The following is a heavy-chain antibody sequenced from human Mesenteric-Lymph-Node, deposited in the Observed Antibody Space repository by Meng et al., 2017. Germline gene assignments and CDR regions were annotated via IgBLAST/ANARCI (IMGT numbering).Heavy chain of an antibody. CDR3: ARDSRYDSSGYYYLPYYYYGMDV. V-gene: IGHV7-4-1*02. CDR2: INTNTGNP. Sequence: ASVKVSCKASGYTSTSYGISWVRQAPGQGLEWMGWINTNTGNPTYAQGFTGRFVFSLDTSVSTAYLQISSLKAEDTAVYYCARDSRYDSSGYYYLPYYYYGMDVWGQGTTVTVSS. J-gene: IGHJ6*02. D-gene: IGHD3-22*01. CDR1: GYTSTSYG.